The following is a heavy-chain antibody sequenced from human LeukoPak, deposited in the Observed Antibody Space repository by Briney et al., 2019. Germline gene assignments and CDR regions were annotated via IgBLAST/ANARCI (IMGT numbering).Heavy chain of an antibody. D-gene: IGHD3-3*01. Sequence: ASVKVSCKASGYTFTSYDINWVRQATGQGFEWMGWMNPNSGNTGYAQKFQGRVTMTRNTSISTAYMELSSLRSEDTAVYYCARYDFWSGYHLPGDYYYYGMDVWGQGTTVAVSS. CDR2: MNPNSGNT. J-gene: IGHJ6*02. V-gene: IGHV1-8*01. CDR1: GYTFTSYD. CDR3: ARYDFWSGYHLPGDYYYYGMDV.